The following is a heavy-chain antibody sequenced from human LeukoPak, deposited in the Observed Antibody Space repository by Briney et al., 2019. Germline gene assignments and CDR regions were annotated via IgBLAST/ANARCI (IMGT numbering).Heavy chain of an antibody. CDR3: AKGSIANYDFWSGYYTHYFDY. Sequence: GGPLRLSCAASGFTFSSYAMSWVRQAPGKGLEWVSAISGSGGSTYYADSVKGRFTISRDNSKSKLYMQMNSLRAEDTAVYYCAKGSIANYDFWSGYYTHYFDYWGQGTMVTVSS. CDR2: ISGSGGST. V-gene: IGHV3-23*01. D-gene: IGHD3-3*01. J-gene: IGHJ4*02. CDR1: GFTFSSYA.